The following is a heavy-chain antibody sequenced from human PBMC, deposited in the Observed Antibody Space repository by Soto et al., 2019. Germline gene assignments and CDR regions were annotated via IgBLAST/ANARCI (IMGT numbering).Heavy chain of an antibody. CDR2: IIPIFRTP. V-gene: IGHV1-69*01. D-gene: IGHD5-12*01. CDR1: GVTFSSFA. Sequence: QVQLVQSGAEVKQPGSSVKVSCRASGVTFSSFAISWVRQAPGQGLGWMGGIIPIFRTPNYAQNFQGRVTITADESTSSVYMELSRLRSEDTAVYYCARSTGSGFRPGTHRFNWFDPWGQGTLVTVSS. J-gene: IGHJ5*02. CDR3: ARSTGSGFRPGTHRFNWFDP.